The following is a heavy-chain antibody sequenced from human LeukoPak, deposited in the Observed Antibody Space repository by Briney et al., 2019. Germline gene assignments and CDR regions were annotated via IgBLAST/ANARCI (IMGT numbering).Heavy chain of an antibody. J-gene: IGHJ6*03. V-gene: IGHV4-59*01. CDR2: IYYSGST. D-gene: IGHD3-10*01. Sequence: SETLSLTCTVSGVSISSYYWSWIRQPPGKGLEWIGYIYYSGSTNYNPSLKSRVTISVDTSKNQFSLKLSSVTAADTAVYYCARVEEGYYGSGSYRNNYYYYMDVWGKGTTVTISS. CDR3: ARVEEGYYGSGSYRNNYYYYMDV. CDR1: GVSISSYY.